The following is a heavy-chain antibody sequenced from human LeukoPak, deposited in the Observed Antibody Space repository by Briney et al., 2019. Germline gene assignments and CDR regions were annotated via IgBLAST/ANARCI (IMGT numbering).Heavy chain of an antibody. V-gene: IGHV4-34*01. CDR1: GESSSGYY. J-gene: IGHJ3*02. D-gene: IGHD3-16*02. CDR2: INHSGST. Sequence: PSETLSLTCAVYGESSSGYYCTWIRQPPGKGLEWIGEINHSGSTNYNPSLKSRVTISVDRSKKQFSRRLRSVPAADTAGYYCTRTCELSVWRAFAIRGQGTMVTVSS. CDR3: TRTCELSVWRAFAI.